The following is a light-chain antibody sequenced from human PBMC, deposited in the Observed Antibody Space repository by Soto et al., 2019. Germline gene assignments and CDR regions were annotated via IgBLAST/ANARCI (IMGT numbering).Light chain of an antibody. CDR1: QSVSSSY. V-gene: IGKV3-20*01. CDR3: QQYATSPALT. CDR2: RTS. Sequence: EIVLTQSPGTLSLSPGERATLSCRASQSVSSSYLAWYQQKPGQAPRLLIYRTSNRATGIPDRFSGSGSGTDFTLTISRLEPEDFAVYYCQQYATSPALTFGGGTKVEIK. J-gene: IGKJ4*01.